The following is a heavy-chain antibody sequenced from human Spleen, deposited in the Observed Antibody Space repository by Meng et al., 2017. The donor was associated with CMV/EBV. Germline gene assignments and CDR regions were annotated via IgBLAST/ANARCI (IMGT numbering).Heavy chain of an antibody. J-gene: IGHJ3*02. CDR1: GFTFSSYE. CDR3: ATRTSYCGGDCSADAFDI. Sequence: GESLKISCAASGFTFSSYEMNWVRQAPGKGLEWVSYISSSGSTIYYADSVKGRFTISRDNAKNSLYLQMNSLRAEDTAVYYCATRTSYCGGDCSADAFDIWGQGTMVTVSS. V-gene: IGHV3-48*03. CDR2: ISSSGSTI. D-gene: IGHD2-21*01.